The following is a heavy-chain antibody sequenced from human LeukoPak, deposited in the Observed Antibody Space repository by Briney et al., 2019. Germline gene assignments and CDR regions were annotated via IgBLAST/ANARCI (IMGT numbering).Heavy chain of an antibody. CDR2: IGTSSSYI. D-gene: IGHD3-3*01. Sequence: PGGSLRLSCAASGFTFSTYSMNWVRQAPGKGLEWVSSIGTSSSYIYYGDSVKGRFTISRDNAKNSLYLQMNSLRAEDTAVYYCARGGVWQAFWSGNSDYWGQGTLVTVSS. V-gene: IGHV3-21*01. CDR1: GFTFSTYS. CDR3: ARGGVWQAFWSGNSDY. J-gene: IGHJ4*02.